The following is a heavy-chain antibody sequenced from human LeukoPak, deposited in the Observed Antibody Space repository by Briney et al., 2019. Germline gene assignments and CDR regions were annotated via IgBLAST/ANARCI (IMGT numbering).Heavy chain of an antibody. Sequence: GGSLRLSCVASGFNFRHYGIHWVRQAPGKGPQWVAVISYDGNNTFYADSVKGRFTVFRDNSKNTVFLQMNNLRHEYTALYYCATRDFDFWGQGTLVTVSS. CDR2: ISYDGNNT. V-gene: IGHV3-30*03. J-gene: IGHJ4*02. CDR3: ATRDFDF. CDR1: GFNFRHYG.